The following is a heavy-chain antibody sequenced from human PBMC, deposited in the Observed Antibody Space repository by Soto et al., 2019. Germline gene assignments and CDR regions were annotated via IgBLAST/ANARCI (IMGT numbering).Heavy chain of an antibody. V-gene: IGHV1-8*01. CDR2: MNPNTGNI. CDR1: EDTFTHYD. CDR3: VRRVASGHRSWFDP. Sequence: QVGLVQSGPEVKKPGASVRVSCPASEDTFTHYDLNWVRQATGQGLEWMGWMNPNTGNIDYAQKFQGRVTMTRDTSTRTVYMELSSLRSDDTAVYYCVRRVASGHRSWFDPWGQGTLVTVSS. D-gene: IGHD2-21*01. J-gene: IGHJ5*02.